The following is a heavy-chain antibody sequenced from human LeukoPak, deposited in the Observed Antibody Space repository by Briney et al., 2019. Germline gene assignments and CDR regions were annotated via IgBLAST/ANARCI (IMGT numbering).Heavy chain of an antibody. J-gene: IGHJ5*02. CDR2: IDKKDKGYATAT. D-gene: IGHD1-26*01. CDR3: TRDSGTYNWFDP. CDR1: GFTFSGSA. Sequence: GGSLRLSCAASGFTFSGSAIHWVRQSSGKGLEWVGQIDKKDKGYATATAYAASVKDRFTISRDDSINTAYLQMKSLKTEDTALYYCTRDSGTYNWFDPWGQGTLVTVSS. V-gene: IGHV3-73*01.